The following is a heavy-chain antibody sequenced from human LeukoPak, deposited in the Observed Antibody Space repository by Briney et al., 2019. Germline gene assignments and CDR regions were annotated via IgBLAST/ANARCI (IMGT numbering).Heavy chain of an antibody. CDR1: GGSFSGYY. Sequence: PSETLSLTCAVYGGSFSGYYWSWIRQPPGKGLEWIGEINHSGSTNYNQSLKSRVTISVDTSKNQFSLKLSSVTAADTAVYYCASSGQLWFGELLYHYWGQGTLVTVSS. V-gene: IGHV4-34*01. D-gene: IGHD3-10*01. CDR3: ASSGQLWFGELLYHY. CDR2: INHSGST. J-gene: IGHJ4*02.